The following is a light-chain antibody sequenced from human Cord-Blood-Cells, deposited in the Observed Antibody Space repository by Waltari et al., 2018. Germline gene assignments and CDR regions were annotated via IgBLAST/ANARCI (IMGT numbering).Light chain of an antibody. J-gene: IGLJ2*01. Sequence: QSVLTQPPSVSGAPGQRVTISCTGRRSNIGAGYDVPWYQQLPGTAPKLLIYGNSNRPSGVPDRFSGSKSGTSASLAITGLQAEDEADYYCQSYDSSLSGLVFGGGTKLTVL. CDR3: QSYDSSLSGLV. CDR1: RSNIGAGYD. V-gene: IGLV1-40*01. CDR2: GNS.